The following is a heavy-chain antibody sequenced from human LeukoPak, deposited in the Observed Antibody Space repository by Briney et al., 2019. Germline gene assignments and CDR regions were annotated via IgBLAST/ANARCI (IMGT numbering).Heavy chain of an antibody. CDR2: IYYSGSA. CDR3: ARGGGVTYYDSTGYLWYFDY. Sequence: PSETLSLTCTVPGGSISSYYWSWIRQPPGKGLEWIGYIYYSGSANYNPSLKSRVTISVDTSKNQFSLKLSSVTAADTAVYYCARGGGVTYYDSTGYLWYFDYWGQGTLVTVSS. CDR1: GGSISSYY. D-gene: IGHD3-22*01. V-gene: IGHV4-59*01. J-gene: IGHJ4*02.